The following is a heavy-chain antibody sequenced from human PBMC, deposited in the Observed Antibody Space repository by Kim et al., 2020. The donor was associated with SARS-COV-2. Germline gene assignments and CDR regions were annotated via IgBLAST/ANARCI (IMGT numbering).Heavy chain of an antibody. CDR1: GFTFSSYA. D-gene: IGHD2-21*02. CDR2: ISYDGSNK. V-gene: IGHV3-30*04. CDR3: ARERDIVVVTARGLFDP. J-gene: IGHJ5*02. Sequence: GGSLRLSCAASGFTFSSYAMHWVRQAPGKGLEWVAVISYDGSNKYYADSVKGRFTISRDNSKNTLYLQMNSLRAEDTAVYYCARERDIVVVTARGLFDP.